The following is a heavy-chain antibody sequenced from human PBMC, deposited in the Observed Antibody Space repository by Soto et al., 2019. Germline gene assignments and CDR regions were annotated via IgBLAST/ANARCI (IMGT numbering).Heavy chain of an antibody. D-gene: IGHD3-9*01. CDR1: GLTFSSYG. Sequence: QVQLVESGGGVVQPGRSLRLSCAASGLTFSSYGMHWVRQAPGKGLEWVAVISYDGSNKYYADSVKGRFTISRDNSKNTLYLQMNSLRAEDTAVYYCAKDLTGRFGYWGQGTLVTVSS. V-gene: IGHV3-30*18. J-gene: IGHJ4*02. CDR2: ISYDGSNK. CDR3: AKDLTGRFGY.